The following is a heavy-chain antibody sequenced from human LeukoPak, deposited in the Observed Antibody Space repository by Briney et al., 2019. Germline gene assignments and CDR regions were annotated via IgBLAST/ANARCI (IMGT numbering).Heavy chain of an antibody. V-gene: IGHV3-9*01. J-gene: IGHJ4*02. CDR1: GFTFDDYA. CDR2: ISWNSGSI. Sequence: GRSLRLSCAASGFTFDDYAMHWVRQAPGRGLEWVSGISWNSGSIGYADSVKGRFTISRDNAKSSLYLQMNSLRAEDTALYYCAKASVVVPPFFDYWGQGTLVTVSS. CDR3: AKASVVVPPFFDY. D-gene: IGHD2-2*01.